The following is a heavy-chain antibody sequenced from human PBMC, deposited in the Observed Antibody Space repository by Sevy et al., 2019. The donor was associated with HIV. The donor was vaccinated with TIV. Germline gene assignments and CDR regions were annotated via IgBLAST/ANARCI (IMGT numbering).Heavy chain of an antibody. D-gene: IGHD3-10*01. CDR2: IWNDGSSK. Sequence: GGSLRLSCAASGFTFISYGMHWVRQAPGKGLEWVALIWNDGSSKYYADSVKGRFTISRDNSKNTLYLQMNSLRAEDTAVYYCASGAYYYASRTENFDYWGQGTLVTVSS. CDR3: ASGAYYYASRTENFDY. V-gene: IGHV3-33*01. J-gene: IGHJ4*02. CDR1: GFTFISYG.